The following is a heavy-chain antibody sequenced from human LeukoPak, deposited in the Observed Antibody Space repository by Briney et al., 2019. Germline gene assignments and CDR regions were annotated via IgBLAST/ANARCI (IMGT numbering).Heavy chain of an antibody. J-gene: IGHJ3*02. V-gene: IGHV3-66*01. CDR3: ARAKTTYDAFDI. D-gene: IGHD4-11*01. Sequence: GGSLRLSCAASGFTVSSNYMSWVRQAPGKGREWVSVIYSGGSTYYADSVKGRFTISRDNSKNTLYLQMNSLRAEDTAVYYCARAKTTYDAFDIWGQGTMVTVSS. CDR2: IYSGGST. CDR1: GFTVSSNY.